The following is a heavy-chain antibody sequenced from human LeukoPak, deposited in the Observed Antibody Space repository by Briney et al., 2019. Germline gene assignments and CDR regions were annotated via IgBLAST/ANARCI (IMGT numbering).Heavy chain of an antibody. CDR3: ARALIFPNDDAFDI. J-gene: IGHJ3*02. CDR1: GYTFTSYD. D-gene: IGHD2-21*01. V-gene: IGHV1-8*01. Sequence: ASVKVSCKASGYTFTSYDINWVRQATGQGLEWMGWMNPNSGNTGYAQKFQGRVTMTRNTSISTAYMELSSLRSEDTAVYYYARALIFPNDDAFDIWGQGTMVTVSS. CDR2: MNPNSGNT.